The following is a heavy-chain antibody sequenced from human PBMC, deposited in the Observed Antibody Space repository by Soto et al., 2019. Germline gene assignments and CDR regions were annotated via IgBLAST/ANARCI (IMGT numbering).Heavy chain of an antibody. V-gene: IGHV3-11*06. CDR3: ARDRRDYGDYYYYYDMDV. Sequence: GGSLRLSCAASGFTFSDYYMSWIRQAPGKGLEWVSYISSSSSYTNYADSVKGRFTISRDNAKNSLYLQMNSLRAEDTAVYYCARDRRDYGDYYYYYDMDVRRQGTTVTVSS. CDR1: GFTFSDYY. D-gene: IGHD4-17*01. CDR2: ISSSSSYT. J-gene: IGHJ6*02.